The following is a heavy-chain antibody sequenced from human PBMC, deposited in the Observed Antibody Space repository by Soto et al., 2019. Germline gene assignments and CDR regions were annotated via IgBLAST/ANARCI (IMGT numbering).Heavy chain of an antibody. Sequence: QVQLQQWGAGLLKPSETLSVTCVVHGGSFSGFYWNWIRQPPGKGLEWIGEIDHRGNTNYNPSLQSRVTISMDTSKNQFSLKLSSVTAADTSVYYCARVGGYSYHLYGLDLWGQGTTVTVSS. V-gene: IGHV4-34*01. D-gene: IGHD5-18*01. CDR1: GGSFSGFY. J-gene: IGHJ6*02. CDR2: IDHRGNT. CDR3: ARVGGYSYHLYGLDL.